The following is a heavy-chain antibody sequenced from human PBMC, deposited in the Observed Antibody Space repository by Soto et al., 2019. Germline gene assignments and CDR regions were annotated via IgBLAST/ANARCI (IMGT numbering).Heavy chain of an antibody. J-gene: IGHJ5*02. CDR2: IIPLFAST. V-gene: IGHV1-69*13. Sequence: SVKVSCKASGGTFSDYAVSWVRQAPGQGLEWVGGIIPLFASTNYAQKFQGRVTITADESTSTAYMELSSLRSEDTAVYYCARDEISIVGATNNWFDPWGQGTLVTVSS. CDR3: ARDEISIVGATNNWFDP. D-gene: IGHD1-26*01. CDR1: GGTFSDYA.